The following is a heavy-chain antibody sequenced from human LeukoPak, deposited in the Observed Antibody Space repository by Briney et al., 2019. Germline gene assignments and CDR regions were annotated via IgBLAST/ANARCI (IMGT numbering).Heavy chain of an antibody. CDR1: GFTFDDYT. Sequence: GGSLRLSCAASGFTFDDYTMHWVRQAPGKGLEWVSLISWDSDSIYYVDSVKGRFTTSRDNSKNSLYLQMNSPRTEDTALYYCVRAHQISGVYYAPNYFDSWGQGTLVTVSS. V-gene: IGHV3-43*01. J-gene: IGHJ4*02. CDR3: VRAHQISGVYYAPNYFDS. CDR2: ISWDSDSI. D-gene: IGHD2-15*01.